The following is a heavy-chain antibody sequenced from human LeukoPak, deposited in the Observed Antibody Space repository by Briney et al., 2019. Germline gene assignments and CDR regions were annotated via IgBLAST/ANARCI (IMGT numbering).Heavy chain of an antibody. CDR3: ARANFLYCSSTTCLFDY. CDR2: INPNDGDT. CDR1: GYTFTDYY. V-gene: IGHV1-2*02. Sequence: GASVKVSCKASGYTFTDYYMHWGRQAPGQGFEWMGWINPNDGDTNYAQKFQGRVTMTRDTSISTAHMEVSRLRSDDTAVYYCARANFLYCSSTTCLFDYWGQGTLVTVSS. D-gene: IGHD2-2*01. J-gene: IGHJ4*02.